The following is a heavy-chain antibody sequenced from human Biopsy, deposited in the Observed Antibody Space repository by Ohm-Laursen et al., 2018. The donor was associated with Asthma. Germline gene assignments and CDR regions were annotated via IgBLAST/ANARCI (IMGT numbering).Heavy chain of an antibody. CDR1: GFTFSNFA. Sequence: SLRLSCAASGFTFSNFAMTWFRQAPGKGLEWVGFIRSKAYGGTTEYAASVKGRFTISRDDSKSIAYLQMNSLKTEDTAGYYCTKTARPVLGDGFNIFDYGGQGTLVTVSS. CDR2: IRSKAYGGTT. D-gene: IGHD5-24*01. CDR3: TKTARPVLGDGFNIFDY. V-gene: IGHV3-49*03. J-gene: IGHJ4*02.